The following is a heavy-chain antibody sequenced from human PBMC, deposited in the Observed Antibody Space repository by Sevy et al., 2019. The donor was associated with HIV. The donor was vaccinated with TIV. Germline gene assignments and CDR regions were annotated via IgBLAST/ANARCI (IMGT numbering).Heavy chain of an antibody. D-gene: IGHD3-22*01. CDR2: FDPEDGKR. V-gene: IGHV1-24*01. J-gene: IGHJ4*02. CDR1: GKTLIELS. CDR3: ATTKDYYESSGDPFDS. Sequence: ASVKVSCKVSGKTLIELSMHWVRQAPGKGLEWMGSFDPEDGKRIYARKFQGRVSMTEVTSTDTAYMELSSLRSEDTAVYYCATTKDYYESSGDPFDSWGQGTLVTVSS.